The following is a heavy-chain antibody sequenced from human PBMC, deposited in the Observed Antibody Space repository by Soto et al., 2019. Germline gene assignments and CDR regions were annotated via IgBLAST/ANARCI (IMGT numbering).Heavy chain of an antibody. J-gene: IGHJ6*02. CDR2: IYCSGIR. Sequence: ETHASTCAVARGSTSSSTYYWGWICQHPGKGLGWVGSIYCSGIRYYNPSLKRRVTISVDTYKNQFTLKLSSVTAADTAVYYCLAYYYYYGMDVWGQGNTVT. V-gene: IGHV4-39*01. CDR1: RGSTSSSTYY. CDR3: LAYYYYYGMDV.